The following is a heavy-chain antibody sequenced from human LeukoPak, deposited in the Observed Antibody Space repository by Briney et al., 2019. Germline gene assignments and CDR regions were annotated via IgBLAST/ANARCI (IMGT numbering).Heavy chain of an antibody. CDR2: ISYDGSNK. CDR1: GFTFSSYA. Sequence: GGSLRLSCAASGFTFSSYAMPWVRQAPGKGLEWVAVISYDGSNKYYADSVKGRFTISRDNSKNTLYLQMNSLRAEDTAVYYCARGIVGATKGLSDYWGQGTLVTVSS. D-gene: IGHD1-26*01. J-gene: IGHJ4*02. CDR3: ARGIVGATKGLSDY. V-gene: IGHV3-30-3*01.